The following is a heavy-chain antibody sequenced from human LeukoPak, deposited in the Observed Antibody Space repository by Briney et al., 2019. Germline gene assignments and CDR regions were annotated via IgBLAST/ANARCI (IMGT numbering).Heavy chain of an antibody. D-gene: IGHD3-16*01. V-gene: IGHV3-64*01. CDR1: GFPFRSYA. Sequence: GGSLRLSCAASGFPFRSYAMHWVRQAPGKGLEYVSAITLDGISTYYANSVKGRFTISRDNAKNTLYLQMNSLRADDTAVYYCAKVSLLMTNDAFDIWGQGTMVTVSS. CDR3: AKVSLLMTNDAFDI. CDR2: ITLDGIST. J-gene: IGHJ3*02.